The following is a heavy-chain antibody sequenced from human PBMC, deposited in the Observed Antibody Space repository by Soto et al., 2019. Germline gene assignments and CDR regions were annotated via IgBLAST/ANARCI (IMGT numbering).Heavy chain of an antibody. CDR2: IYYSGST. CDR3: ARSVTP. V-gene: IGHV4-31*03. J-gene: IGHJ5*02. Sequence: QVQLQESGPGLVKPSQTLSLTCTVSGGSISSGGYYWSWIRQHPGKGLEWIGYIYYSGSTYYNPSPXRXXTTAVDTSKYHFSLTLSSVTAAATAVYYCARSVTPWGQGTLVTVSS. D-gene: IGHD3-10*01. CDR1: GGSISSGGYY.